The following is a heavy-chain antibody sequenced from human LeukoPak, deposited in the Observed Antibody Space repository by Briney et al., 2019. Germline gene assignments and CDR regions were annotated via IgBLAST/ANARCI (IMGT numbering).Heavy chain of an antibody. D-gene: IGHD6-19*01. V-gene: IGHV3-23*01. CDR1: GFTFSSYW. Sequence: GGSLRLSCAASGFTFSSYWMSWVRQAPGKGLEWVSAISGSGGSTYYADSVKGRFTISRDNSKNTLYLQMNSLRAEDTAVYYCAKGSRSSGWYGFDYWGQGTLVTVSS. CDR3: AKGSRSSGWYGFDY. CDR2: ISGSGGST. J-gene: IGHJ4*02.